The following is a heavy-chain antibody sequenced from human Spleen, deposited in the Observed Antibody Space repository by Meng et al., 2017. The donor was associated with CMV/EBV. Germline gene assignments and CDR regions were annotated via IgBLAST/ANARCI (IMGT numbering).Heavy chain of an antibody. D-gene: IGHD3-22*01. CDR2: INPNSGGT. CDR1: GYTFTGYY. V-gene: IGHV1-2*02. J-gene: IGHJ4*02. Sequence: ASGYTFTGYYVHWVRQAPGQGLEWMGWINPNSGGTNYAQKFQGRVTMTRDTSISTAYMELSRLRSDDTAVYYCARVRDSSGQKPLDYWGQGTLVTVSS. CDR3: ARVRDSSGQKPLDY.